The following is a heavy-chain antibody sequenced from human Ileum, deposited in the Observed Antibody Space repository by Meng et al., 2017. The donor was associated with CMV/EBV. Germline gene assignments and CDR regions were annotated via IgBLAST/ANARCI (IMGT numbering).Heavy chain of an antibody. J-gene: IGHJ5*02. V-gene: IGHV3-21*01. CDR1: GFLFSAET. CDR2: ISSNADYI. D-gene: IGHD1-14*01. Sequence: LSCSASGFLFSAETMNWVRQAPGRGLEWVSSISSNADYIYYAASVRGRFTISRDNAGNSVFLQMNNLRADDTAVHFCARGLTTSFANSWGQGTLVTVSS. CDR3: ARGLTTSFANS.